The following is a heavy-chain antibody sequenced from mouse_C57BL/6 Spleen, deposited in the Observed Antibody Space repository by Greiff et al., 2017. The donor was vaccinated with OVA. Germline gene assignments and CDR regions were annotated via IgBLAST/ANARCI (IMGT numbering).Heavy chain of an antibody. J-gene: IGHJ2*01. V-gene: IGHV5-4*01. CDR1: GFTFSSYA. D-gene: IGHD1-3*01. CDR3: AREGKESVDY. Sequence: EVKLMESGGGLVKPGGSLKLSCAASGFTFSSYAMSWVRQTPEKRLEWVATISDGGSYTYYPDNVKGRFTISRDNAKNNLYLQMSHLKSEDTAMYYCAREGKESVDYWGQGTTLTVSS. CDR2: ISDGGSYT.